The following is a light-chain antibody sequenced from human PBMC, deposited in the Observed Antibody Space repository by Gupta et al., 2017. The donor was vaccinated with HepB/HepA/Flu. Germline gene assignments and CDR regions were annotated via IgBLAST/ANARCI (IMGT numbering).Light chain of an antibody. J-gene: IGLJ2*01. CDR3: CSYAGSYPVV. V-gene: IGLV2-11*01. Sequence: HSALTQPRSVSGSPGQSVPISCTGTSSDVGGYNYVSWYQQHPGKAPKLMIYDVSKRPSGVPDRFSGSKSGNTASLTISGLQAEDEADYYCCSYAGSYPVVFGGGTKLTVL. CDR1: SSDVGGYNY. CDR2: DVS.